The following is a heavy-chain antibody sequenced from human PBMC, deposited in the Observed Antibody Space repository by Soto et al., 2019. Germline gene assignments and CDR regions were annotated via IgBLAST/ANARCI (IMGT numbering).Heavy chain of an antibody. CDR2: ISGSGGST. CDR3: AKAIAAAGIFKFDP. CDR1: GFTFSSYA. Sequence: GSLRLSCAASGFTFSSYAMSWVHQAPGKGLEWVSAISGSGGSTYYADSVKGRFTISRDNSKNTLYLQMNSLRAEDTAVYYCAKAIAAAGIFKFDPWGQGTLVTVSS. J-gene: IGHJ5*02. V-gene: IGHV3-23*01. D-gene: IGHD6-13*01.